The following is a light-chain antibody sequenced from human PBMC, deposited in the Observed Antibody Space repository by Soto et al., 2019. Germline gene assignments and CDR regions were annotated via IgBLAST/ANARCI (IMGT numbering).Light chain of an antibody. V-gene: IGKV3-15*01. Sequence: EIVMTQSPASLSLSPGERATLSCRASQSVDNNLAWYQQKPGQAPRLLISGASTRAAGIPARFSGSGFGTEFTLTISSLQSEAFAVYYCQQYFNWPPLTFGGGTKVEIK. J-gene: IGKJ4*01. CDR2: GAS. CDR1: QSVDNN. CDR3: QQYFNWPPLT.